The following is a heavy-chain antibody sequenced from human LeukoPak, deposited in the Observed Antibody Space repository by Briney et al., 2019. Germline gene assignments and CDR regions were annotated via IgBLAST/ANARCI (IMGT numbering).Heavy chain of an antibody. CDR1: GYTFTSYD. V-gene: IGHV1-18*01. J-gene: IGHJ4*02. D-gene: IGHD6-19*01. Sequence: GASVKVSCKASGYTFTSYDINWVRQAPGQGLEWMGWISAYNGNTNYAQKLQGRVTMTTDTSTSTAYMELRSLRSDDTAVYYCARGGSSSGWWDFLLYDSGEFDYWGQGTLVTVSS. CDR2: ISAYNGNT. CDR3: ARGGSSSGWWDFLLYDSGEFDY.